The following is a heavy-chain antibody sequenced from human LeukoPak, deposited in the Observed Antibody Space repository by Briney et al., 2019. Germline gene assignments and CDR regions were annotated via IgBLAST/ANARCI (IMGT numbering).Heavy chain of an antibody. V-gene: IGHV4-59*08. CDR3: ARSGTYYDFWSGLWWFDP. CDR2: IYYSGST. Sequence: SETLSLTCTVSGGSISSYYWSWIRQPPGKGLEWIGYIYYSGSTNYNPSLKSRVTISVDTSKNQFSLKLSSVTAADTAVYYCARSGTYYDFWSGLWWFDPWGQGTLVTVSS. D-gene: IGHD3-3*01. CDR1: GGSISSYY. J-gene: IGHJ5*02.